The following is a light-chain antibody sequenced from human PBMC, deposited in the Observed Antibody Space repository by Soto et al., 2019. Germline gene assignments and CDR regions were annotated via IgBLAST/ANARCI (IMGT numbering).Light chain of an antibody. CDR2: RTT. J-gene: IGKJ1*01. Sequence: DIQMTQSPSTLSASVGDRVTITCRASQGISTWLAWYQQKPGKAPKLLIYRTTTLESGVPSRFAGSGSGTVFTLTISSLQSDDFATYYCQQYDSYWATFGQGTKVEV. CDR3: QQYDSYWAT. V-gene: IGKV1-5*03. CDR1: QGISTW.